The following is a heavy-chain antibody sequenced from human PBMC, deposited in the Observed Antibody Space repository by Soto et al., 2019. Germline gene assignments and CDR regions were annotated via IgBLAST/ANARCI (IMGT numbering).Heavy chain of an antibody. CDR1: GFTFTRYS. Sequence: LRLSCAASGFTFTRYSMNWVRQAPGEGLEWVSSISSTTNYIYYGDSMKGRFTISRDNAKNSLYLEMNSLRAEDTAVYYCARESEDLTSKFDYWGQGTLVTVSS. V-gene: IGHV3-21*06. CDR3: ARESEDLTSKFDY. CDR2: ISSTTNYI. J-gene: IGHJ4*02.